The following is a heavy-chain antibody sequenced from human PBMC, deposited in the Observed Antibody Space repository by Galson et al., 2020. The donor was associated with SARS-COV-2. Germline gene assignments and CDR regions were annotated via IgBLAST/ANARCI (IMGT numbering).Heavy chain of an antibody. Sequence: GGSLRLSCAASGFTFSSYCTHWVRQAPGKGLEWVAVIWYGGSNTYYADSAKGRFTISRDNSKNSLYLQMNSLRAEDTAVYYCAREAFVGDSSGSLSLDYWGQGTLVSVSS. J-gene: IGHJ4*02. CDR2: IWYGGSNT. V-gene: IGHV3-33*01. CDR1: GFTFSSYC. D-gene: IGHD3-10*01. CDR3: AREAFVGDSSGSLSLDY.